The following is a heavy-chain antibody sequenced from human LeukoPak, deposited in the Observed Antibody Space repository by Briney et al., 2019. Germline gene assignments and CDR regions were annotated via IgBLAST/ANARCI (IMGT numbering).Heavy chain of an antibody. CDR2: IIPIFGTA. J-gene: IGHJ4*02. D-gene: IGHD2-15*01. CDR3: ARVPCSGESCYYFFDY. V-gene: IGHV1-69*13. CDR1: GGTFSSYA. Sequence: ASVKVSCKASGGTFSSYAISWVRQAPGQGLEWMGGIIPIFGTANYAQKFQGRVTITADESTSTAYMELSSLRSEDTAVYYCARVPCSGESCYYFFDYWGQGTLVTVSS.